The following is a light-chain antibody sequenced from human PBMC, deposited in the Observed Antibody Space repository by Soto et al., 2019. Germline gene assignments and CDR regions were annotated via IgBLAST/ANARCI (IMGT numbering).Light chain of an antibody. V-gene: IGLV2-8*01. CDR2: EVT. CDR1: SVDINY. J-gene: IGLJ3*02. CDR3: SSYAGRDIWV. Sequence: QSALTQPPSASGSRGQSVTISCTGTSVDINYVSWFQQHPGKAPKLIICEVTKRPSGVPDRFSGSKSGNTASLTVSRLQDDDEADYYCSSYAGRDIWVFGGGTKVTVL.